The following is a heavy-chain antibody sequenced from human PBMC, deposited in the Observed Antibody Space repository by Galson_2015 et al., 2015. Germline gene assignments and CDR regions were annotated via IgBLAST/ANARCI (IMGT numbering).Heavy chain of an antibody. J-gene: IGHJ5*02. CDR3: ARVGDITIFGVVHNWFDP. Sequence: SLRLSCAASGFTVSSNYMSWVRQAPGKGLEWVSVIYSGGSTYYADSVKGRFTISRDNSKNTLYLQMNSLRAEDTAVYYCARVGDITIFGVVHNWFDPWGQGTLVTVSS. CDR2: IYSGGST. V-gene: IGHV3-53*01. CDR1: GFTVSSNY. D-gene: IGHD3-3*01.